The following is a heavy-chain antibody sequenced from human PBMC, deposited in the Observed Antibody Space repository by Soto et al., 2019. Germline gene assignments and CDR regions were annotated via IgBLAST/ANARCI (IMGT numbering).Heavy chain of an antibody. V-gene: IGHV3-30*18. D-gene: IGHD5-18*01. CDR3: AKELDTAMVTAFDY. CDR1: GFTFSSYG. CDR2: ISYDGSNK. J-gene: IGHJ4*02. Sequence: GGSLRLSCAASGFTFSSYGMHWVRQAPGKGLEWVAVISYDGSNKYYADSVKGRFTISRDNSKNTLYLQMNSLRAEDTAVYYCAKELDTAMVTAFDYWGQGTLVTVSS.